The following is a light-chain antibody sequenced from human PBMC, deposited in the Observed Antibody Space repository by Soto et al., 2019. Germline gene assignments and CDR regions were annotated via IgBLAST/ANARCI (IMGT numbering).Light chain of an antibody. CDR3: QRYGRSPPIT. CDR1: QSVSSNF. Sequence: EIVLTQTPATLSLSTGETATPSCRASQSVSSNFLAWYQQKPGQTPRLLIYGASSRATGIPDRFSGSGSGTDFTLTISRLEPEDFAVYYCQRYGRSPPITFGQGTRLEIK. CDR2: GAS. J-gene: IGKJ5*01. V-gene: IGKV3-20*01.